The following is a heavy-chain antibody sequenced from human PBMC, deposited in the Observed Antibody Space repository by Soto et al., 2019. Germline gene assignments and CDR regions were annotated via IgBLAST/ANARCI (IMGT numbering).Heavy chain of an antibody. CDR3: AKDGRGQYSRSWYEWLDP. CDR1: GFTFSSYG. V-gene: IGHV3-30*18. Sequence: QVQLVESGGGVVQPGRSLRLSCAASGFTFSSYGMHWVRQGPGKGLEWVAVISYDGSNKYYADSVKGRFTISRDNSKNARFMQMSSLRAEHTAVYYWAKDGRGQYSRSWYEWLDPWGQGTLVTVSS. D-gene: IGHD6-13*01. J-gene: IGHJ5*02. CDR2: ISYDGSNK.